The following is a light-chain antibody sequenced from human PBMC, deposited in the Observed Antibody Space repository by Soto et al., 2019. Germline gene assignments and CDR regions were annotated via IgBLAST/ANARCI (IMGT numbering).Light chain of an antibody. V-gene: IGKV1-5*01. J-gene: IGKJ2*01. CDR3: QQYNSYSGYT. Sequence: XPSTLSASVXXXVTITXXXXXXIETWLAWYQQKPGKAPKLLIYDAFTLQSGVPSRFSGSGYGTEFTLTISSLQPDDSATYYCQQYNSYSGYTFGQGTKLEIK. CDR2: DAF. CDR1: XXIETW.